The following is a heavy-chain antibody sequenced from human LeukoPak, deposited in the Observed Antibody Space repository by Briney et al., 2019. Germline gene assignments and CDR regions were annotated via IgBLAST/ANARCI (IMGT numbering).Heavy chain of an antibody. CDR2: IYHSGST. CDR1: GGSISSGGYS. Sequence: SETLSLACAVSGGSISSGGYSWSWIRQPPGKGLEWIGYIYHSGSTHYNPSLKSRVTISVDRSKNQFSLKLSSVTAADTAVYYCARGSGITMVRGVPVFDYWGQGTLVTVSS. J-gene: IGHJ4*02. V-gene: IGHV4-30-2*01. CDR3: ARGSGITMVRGVPVFDY. D-gene: IGHD3-10*01.